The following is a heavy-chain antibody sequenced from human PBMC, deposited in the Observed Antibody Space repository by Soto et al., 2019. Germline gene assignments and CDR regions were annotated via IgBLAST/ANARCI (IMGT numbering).Heavy chain of an antibody. V-gene: IGHV3-21*01. J-gene: IGHJ4*02. CDR3: ARGKRFSGYDYLDF. CDR1: CFDFTAYS. D-gene: IGHD5-12*01. CDR2: ISSTSSYI. Sequence: PGGSLRLSCAPSCFDFTAYSMHWVRQAPGKGLEWVSSISSTSSYIYYTDLVKGRFIISRDNSKNSLSLQMSSLRVEDSALYFCARGKRFSGYDYLDFWGLGTLVTVSS.